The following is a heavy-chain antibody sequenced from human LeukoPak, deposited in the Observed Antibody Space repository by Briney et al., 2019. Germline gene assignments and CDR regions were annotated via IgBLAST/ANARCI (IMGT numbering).Heavy chain of an antibody. D-gene: IGHD1-26*01. V-gene: IGHV1-69*01. CDR1: GGTLSSYA. J-gene: IGHJ5*02. Sequence: SVKVSCKASGGTLSSYAISWVRQAPGQGLEWMGGIIPIFGTANYAQKFQGRVTITADESTSTAYMELSSLRSEDTAVYYCARAEWELPNWFDPWGQGTLVTVSS. CDR2: IIPIFGTA. CDR3: ARAEWELPNWFDP.